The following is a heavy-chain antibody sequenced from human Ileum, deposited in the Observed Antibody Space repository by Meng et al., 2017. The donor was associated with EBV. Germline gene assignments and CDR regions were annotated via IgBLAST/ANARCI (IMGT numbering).Heavy chain of an antibody. V-gene: IGHV3-23*01. CDR1: GFPFSNYA. D-gene: IGHD3/OR15-3a*01. CDR2: IGGIDDNT. J-gene: IGHJ5*02. Sequence: VQLLGAGGGLVQPWGSLGSSGAASGFPFSNYAMSWVRQAPGKGLEWVSAIGGIDDNTYYADSVRGRFTISRDDSKNTLFLQMNSLRADDTAVYYCARGTGSPHWFDPWGQGTLVTVSS. CDR3: ARGTGSPHWFDP.